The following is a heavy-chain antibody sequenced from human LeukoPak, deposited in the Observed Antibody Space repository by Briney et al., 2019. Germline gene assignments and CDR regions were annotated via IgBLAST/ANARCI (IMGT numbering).Heavy chain of an antibody. J-gene: IGHJ5*02. Sequence: GESLKISCKGSGYRFTNDWIAWVRQMPGEGLEWIGIIYPGDSYTRYSPCPQCQVHMSVDKSIRTPYLQWSSLKASDTAMYYCARRSFRYDTSFGGVRDWFDPWGQGTLVTVSS. CDR3: ARRSFRYDTSFGGVRDWFDP. V-gene: IGHV5-51*01. D-gene: IGHD3-16*01. CDR2: IYPGDSYT. CDR1: GYRFTNDW.